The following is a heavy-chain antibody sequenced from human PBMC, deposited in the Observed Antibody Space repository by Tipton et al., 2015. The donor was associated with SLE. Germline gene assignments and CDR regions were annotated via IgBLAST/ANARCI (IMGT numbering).Heavy chain of an antibody. J-gene: IGHJ4*02. V-gene: IGHV3-23*01. CDR3: AKDQGSSSGKGY. Sequence: SLRLSCAASGFTFSNAWMSWVRQAPGKGLEWVSAISGSGGSTYYADSVKGRFTISRDNSKNTLYLQMNSLRAEDTAVYYCAKDQGSSSGKGYWGQGTLVTVSS. CDR2: ISGSGGST. D-gene: IGHD6-13*01. CDR1: GFTFSNAW.